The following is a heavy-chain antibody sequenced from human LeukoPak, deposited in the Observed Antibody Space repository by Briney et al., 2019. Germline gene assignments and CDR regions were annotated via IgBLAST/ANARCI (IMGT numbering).Heavy chain of an antibody. CDR3: ARGRVSSSSWSSTYYYYFYMDV. J-gene: IGHJ6*03. CDR2: IDHTGGT. CDR1: GDSISMHY. Sequence: SETLSPTCSVAGDSISMHYWSWIRQPPGKGLEWIGYIDHTGGTNYNPSLNSRVTISRDTSKNHFSLELSSVTAEDTAVYFCARGRVSSSSWSSTYYYYFYMDVWGKGTTVTVSS. D-gene: IGHD6-13*01. V-gene: IGHV4-59*11.